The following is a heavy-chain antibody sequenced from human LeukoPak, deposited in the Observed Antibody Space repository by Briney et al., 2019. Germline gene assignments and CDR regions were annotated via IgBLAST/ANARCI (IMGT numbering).Heavy chain of an antibody. Sequence: GGSLRLSCAASGFTFSSYSMNWVRQAPGKGLEWVSSISSSSSYIYYAGSVKGRFTISRDNAKNSLYLQMNSLRAEDTAVYYCAAIPRTVELDYWGQGTLVTVSS. D-gene: IGHD1-26*01. CDR1: GFTFSSYS. J-gene: IGHJ4*02. V-gene: IGHV3-21*01. CDR3: AAIPRTVELDY. CDR2: ISSSSSYI.